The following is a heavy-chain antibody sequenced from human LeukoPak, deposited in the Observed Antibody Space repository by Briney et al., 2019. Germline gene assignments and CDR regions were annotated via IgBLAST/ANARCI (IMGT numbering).Heavy chain of an antibody. J-gene: IGHJ3*02. D-gene: IGHD3-22*01. V-gene: IGHV4-34*01. Sequence: SETLSLTCAVYGGSFSGYYWSWIRQPPGKGLEWIGEINHSGSTNYNPSLKSRVTISVDTSKNQFSLKLSSVTAADTAVYYCARGPAVIVVVKNAFDIWGQGTMVTVSS. CDR1: GGSFSGYY. CDR3: ARGPAVIVVVKNAFDI. CDR2: INHSGST.